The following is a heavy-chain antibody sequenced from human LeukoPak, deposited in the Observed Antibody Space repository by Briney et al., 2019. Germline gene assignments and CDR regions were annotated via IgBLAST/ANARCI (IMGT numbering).Heavy chain of an antibody. Sequence: ATVKVSCKASGYTFTSYYMHWVRQAPGQGLEWMGIINPSGGSTSYAQKFQGRVTMTRDMSTSTVYMELSSLRSEDTAVYYCARDKEGLYPLDYWGQGTLVTVSS. CDR3: ARDKEGLYPLDY. CDR2: INPSGGST. J-gene: IGHJ4*02. CDR1: GYTFTSYY. D-gene: IGHD2-8*01. V-gene: IGHV1-46*01.